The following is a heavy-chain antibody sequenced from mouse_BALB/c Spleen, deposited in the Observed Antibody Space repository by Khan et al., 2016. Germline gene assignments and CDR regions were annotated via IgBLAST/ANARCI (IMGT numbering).Heavy chain of an antibody. J-gene: IGHJ4*01. V-gene: IGHV1-5*01. CDR1: GYTFTSYW. Sequence: EVQLQESGPVLARPGASVKMSCKASGYTFTSYWMHWVKQRPGQGLEWIGAIYPGNSDTSYNQKFKGKAKLTAVTSTSTAYMELSSLTTEDSAVDDYTGWCGSYRPYAMDYWGQGTSVTVSS. CDR2: IYPGNSDT. CDR3: TGWCGSYRPYAMDY. D-gene: IGHD1-1*02.